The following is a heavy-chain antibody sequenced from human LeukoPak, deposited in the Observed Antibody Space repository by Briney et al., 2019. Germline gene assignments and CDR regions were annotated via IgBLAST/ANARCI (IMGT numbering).Heavy chain of an antibody. Sequence: GGSLRLSCATSGFTFCPYSMNLVRPAPGKGLEWVAYISSTGNYIYYGDSFKGRFIISRDNAKNSVDLQMNSLRVEDTAMYYCVRDPGVPAAPLDYWGQGTLVAVSS. D-gene: IGHD2-2*01. CDR3: VRDPGVPAAPLDY. CDR1: GFTFCPYS. CDR2: ISSTGNYI. J-gene: IGHJ4*02. V-gene: IGHV3-21*01.